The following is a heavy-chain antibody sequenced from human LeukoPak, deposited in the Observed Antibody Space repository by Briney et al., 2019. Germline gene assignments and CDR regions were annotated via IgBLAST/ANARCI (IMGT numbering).Heavy chain of an antibody. Sequence: ASVKVSCKASGYTFTSYGISWVRQAPGQGLELMGWISAYNGNTNYAQKLQGRVTMTTDTSTSTAYMELRSLRSDDTAVYYCARVGYYGSGSYYNPLRNYYYMDVWGKGTTVTVSS. CDR1: GYTFTSYG. CDR3: ARVGYYGSGSYYNPLRNYYYMDV. CDR2: ISAYNGNT. J-gene: IGHJ6*03. D-gene: IGHD3-10*01. V-gene: IGHV1-18*01.